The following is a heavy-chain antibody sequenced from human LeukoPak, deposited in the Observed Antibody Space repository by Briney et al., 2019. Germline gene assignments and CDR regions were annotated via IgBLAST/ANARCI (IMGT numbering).Heavy chain of an antibody. V-gene: IGHV4-4*08. CDR3: ARAPYSLIQLSLVGGVFDI. Sequence: PSGTLSLTCNVSGGSISNNYWTWIRQPPGKGLEWIGRIYTSGSTNYNPSLESRVTISVDTSKNQFSLKLSSVTAADAAVYYCARAPYSLIQLSLVGGVFDIWGQGTMVTVSS. D-gene: IGHD5-18*01. J-gene: IGHJ3*02. CDR1: GGSISNNY. CDR2: IYTSGST.